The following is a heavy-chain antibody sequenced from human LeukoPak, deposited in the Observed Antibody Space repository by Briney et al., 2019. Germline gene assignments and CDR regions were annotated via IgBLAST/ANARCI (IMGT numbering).Heavy chain of an antibody. CDR1: GYSFTSYW. J-gene: IGHJ4*02. CDR2: IYPGDTDT. CDR3: ASGYYYDSSGYYYDDY. D-gene: IGHD3-22*01. Sequence: GESLKISCKGSGYSFTSYWIGWVRKMPGKGLEWMGIIYPGDTDTRYSPSFQGQVTISADKSISTAYLQWSSLKASDTAMYYCASGYYYDSSGYYYDDYWGQGTLVTVSS. V-gene: IGHV5-51*01.